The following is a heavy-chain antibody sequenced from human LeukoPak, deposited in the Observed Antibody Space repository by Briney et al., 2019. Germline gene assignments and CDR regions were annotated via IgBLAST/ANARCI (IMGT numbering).Heavy chain of an antibody. V-gene: IGHV1-8*01. CDR1: GYTFTSYD. CDR3: ARVPVRITIFGVATPYYYYMDV. Sequence: ASVKVCCKASGYTFTSYDINWVRQATGQRLEWMGWMNTYSGNTGYAQKFQCRVTMTRNTSISTAYMELSSLRSEDTAVYYCARVPVRITIFGVATPYYYYMDVWPKDTTV. D-gene: IGHD3-3*01. CDR2: MNTYSGNT. J-gene: IGHJ6*03.